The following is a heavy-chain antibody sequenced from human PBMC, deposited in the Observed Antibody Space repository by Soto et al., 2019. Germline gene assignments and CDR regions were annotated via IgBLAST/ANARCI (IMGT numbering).Heavy chain of an antibody. CDR2: ISSSSSDI. CDR3: ARDLFSGSYYYFDF. CDR1: GCTFSSYS. V-gene: IGHV3-21*01. J-gene: IGHJ4*02. Sequence: GGSLRLSCAASGCTFSSYSMNWVRQAPGKGLEWVSSISSSSSDIYYADSVKGRFTISRENAKNSLYLHMNSLRAADTAVYYCARDLFSGSYYYFDFWGQGTLVTVSS. D-gene: IGHD1-26*01.